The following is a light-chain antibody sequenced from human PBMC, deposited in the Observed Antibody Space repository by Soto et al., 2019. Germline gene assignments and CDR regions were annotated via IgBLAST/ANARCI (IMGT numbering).Light chain of an antibody. CDR1: SSDIGNYNF. V-gene: IGLV2-11*01. CDR2: DVS. Sequence: QSALTQPRSVSGSPGQSVSISCTGSSSDIGNYNFVSWYQQHPGKAPKLMISDVSVRPSGVPDRFSGSKSGNTASLTISGLAAEDDADYHCCSYAGSFTWVFGGGTKVTVL. J-gene: IGLJ3*02. CDR3: CSYAGSFTWV.